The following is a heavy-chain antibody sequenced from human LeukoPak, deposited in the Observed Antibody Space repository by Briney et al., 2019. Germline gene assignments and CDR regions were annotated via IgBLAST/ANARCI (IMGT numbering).Heavy chain of an antibody. J-gene: IGHJ4*02. CDR1: GFTFSSYA. V-gene: IGHV3-23*01. CDR3: ASMKGSAAGTGHFDY. Sequence: GGSLRLSCAASGFTFSSYAMSWVRQAPAKGLEWVSAISGSGGSTYYADSVKGRFTISRDNSKNTMYLQMNSLRAEDTAVYYCASMKGSAAGTGHFDYWGQGTLVNVSS. CDR2: ISGSGGST. D-gene: IGHD6-13*01.